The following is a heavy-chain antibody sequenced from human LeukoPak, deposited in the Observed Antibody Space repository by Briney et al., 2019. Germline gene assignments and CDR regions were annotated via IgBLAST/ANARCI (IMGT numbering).Heavy chain of an antibody. CDR3: ARDLRAAY. CDR1: GASITSYY. J-gene: IGHJ4*02. Sequence: SETLSVTCTVSGASITSYYWTWIRQPPGKGLEWTGYIHYSGSTNYNPSLKSRVTISVDTSKNQFSLKLSSVTAADTAVYYCARDLRAAYWGQGTLVTVSS. V-gene: IGHV4-59*01. D-gene: IGHD3-16*01. CDR2: IHYSGST.